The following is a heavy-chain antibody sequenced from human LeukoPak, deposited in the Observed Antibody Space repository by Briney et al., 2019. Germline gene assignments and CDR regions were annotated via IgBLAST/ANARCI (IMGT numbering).Heavy chain of an antibody. CDR2: IYYRWIT. V-gene: IGHV4-39*01. Sequence: SETLSPTCTVSGGSISSSNHYWGWARHPPGKGLQWLGIIYYRWITYSNPSPKSRVTISVDTSKNQFSLKLSSVTAADTAVYYCARLLADAYQWFDPWGQGTLVTVSS. J-gene: IGHJ5*02. CDR1: GGSISSSNHY. D-gene: IGHD3-16*01. CDR3: ARLLADAYQWFDP.